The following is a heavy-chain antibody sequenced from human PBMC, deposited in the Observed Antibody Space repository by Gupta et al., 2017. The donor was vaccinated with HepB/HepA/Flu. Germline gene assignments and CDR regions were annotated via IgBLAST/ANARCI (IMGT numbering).Heavy chain of an antibody. Sequence: GNEKHYVDSVKGRFTISRDNARNSLYLQMNSLRDEDTAIYYCTRDLGLRTPGGVGYWGQGTLVTVAS. CDR2: GNEK. V-gene: IGHV3-7*01. D-gene: IGHD2-8*01. J-gene: IGHJ4*02. CDR3: TRDLGLRTPGGVGY.